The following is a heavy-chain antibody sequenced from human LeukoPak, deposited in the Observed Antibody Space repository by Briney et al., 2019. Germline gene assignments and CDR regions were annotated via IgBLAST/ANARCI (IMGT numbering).Heavy chain of an antibody. J-gene: IGHJ5*02. CDR1: GGSFSGYY. V-gene: IGHV4-34*01. Sequence: KSSETLSLTCAVYGGSFSGYYWSWIRQPPGKGLEWIGEINHSGSTNYNPSLKSRVTISVDTSKNQFSLKLSSVTAADTAVYYCARGLSEASRLVVFITSWFDPWGQGTLVTVSS. CDR3: ARGLSEASRLVVFITSWFDP. CDR2: INHSGST. D-gene: IGHD3-22*01.